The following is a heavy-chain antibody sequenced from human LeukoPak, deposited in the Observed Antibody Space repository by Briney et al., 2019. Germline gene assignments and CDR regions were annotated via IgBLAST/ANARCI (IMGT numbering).Heavy chain of an antibody. J-gene: IGHJ4*02. CDR1: GFTFSSYA. D-gene: IGHD3-10*01. Sequence: PGGSLRLSCKASGFTFSSYAMSWVRQAPGKGLEWVSAISGSGGATYYAASVKGRFTVSRDNSKNTLYLQIKNLRADDTAVYYCAKALWFGEFYNFDYWGQGTLVTVSS. CDR2: ISGSGGAT. V-gene: IGHV3-23*01. CDR3: AKALWFGEFYNFDY.